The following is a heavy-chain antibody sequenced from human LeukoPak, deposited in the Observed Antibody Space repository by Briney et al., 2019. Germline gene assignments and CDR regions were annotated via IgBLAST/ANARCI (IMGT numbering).Heavy chain of an antibody. Sequence: PGGSLRLSCAASGFTFSSYSMNWVRQAPGKGLECISYISESGSAIYYADSVKGRFTISRDNAKNSLSLQMNSLRDEDTAVYYCAVTRGYWGQGTLVTVSS. CDR2: ISESGSAI. CDR3: AVTRGY. V-gene: IGHV3-48*02. CDR1: GFTFSSYS. J-gene: IGHJ4*02. D-gene: IGHD4-17*01.